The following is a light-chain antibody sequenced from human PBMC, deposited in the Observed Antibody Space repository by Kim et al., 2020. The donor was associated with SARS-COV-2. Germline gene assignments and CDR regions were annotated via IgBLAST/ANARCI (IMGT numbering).Light chain of an antibody. J-gene: IGKJ2*01. CDR2: GAS. Sequence: EIVMTQSPATLSVSPGERATLSCRASQSLSNNLAWYQQKPGQAPRLLIYGASTRATGFPARFSGSGSGTEFTLTISSLQSEDFALYYSQQYNNWPYTFGQGTKLEI. V-gene: IGKV3-15*01. CDR1: QSLSNN. CDR3: QQYNNWPYT.